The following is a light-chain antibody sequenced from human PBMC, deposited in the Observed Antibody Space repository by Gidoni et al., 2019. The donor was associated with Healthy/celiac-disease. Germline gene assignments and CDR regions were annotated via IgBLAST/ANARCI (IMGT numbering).Light chain of an antibody. CDR1: SSNIGSNY. CDR3: AAWDDSLSGPV. CDR2: RNN. J-gene: IGLJ3*02. V-gene: IGLV1-47*01. Sequence: QSVLTQPPSASGTPGPRVTISCSGSSSNIGSNYVYWYQQLAGTAPKLLIYRNNQRPSGVPDRCSGSKSGTSASLAISGLRSEDEADYYCAAWDDSLSGPVFGGGTKLTVL.